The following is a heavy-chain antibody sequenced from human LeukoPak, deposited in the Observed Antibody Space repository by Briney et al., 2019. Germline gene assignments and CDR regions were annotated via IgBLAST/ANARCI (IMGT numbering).Heavy chain of an antibody. CDR1: GGTFSSYA. CDR2: IIPIFGTA. J-gene: IGHJ5*02. CDR3: ARVVRYDFWSGQIEENWFDP. Sequence: SVKVSCKASGGTFSSYAISWVRQAPGQGLEWMGGIIPIFGTANYAQKFQGRVTITTDESTSTAYMELSSLRSEDTAVYYCARVVRYDFWSGQIEENWFDPWGQGTLVTVSS. D-gene: IGHD3-3*01. V-gene: IGHV1-69*05.